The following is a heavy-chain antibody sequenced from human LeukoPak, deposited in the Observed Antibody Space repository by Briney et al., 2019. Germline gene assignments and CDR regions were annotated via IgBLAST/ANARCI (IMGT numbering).Heavy chain of an antibody. CDR3: AREGRSYDILTGYYACWFDP. D-gene: IGHD3-9*01. CDR1: DGSISSYY. J-gene: IGHJ5*02. Sequence: PSETLSLTCTVSDGSISSYYWSWIRQPAGKGLEWIGRIYTSGSTNYNPSLKSRVTMSVDTSKNQFSLKLSSVTAADTAVYYCAREGRSYDILTGYYACWFDPWGQGTLVTVSS. CDR2: IYTSGST. V-gene: IGHV4-4*07.